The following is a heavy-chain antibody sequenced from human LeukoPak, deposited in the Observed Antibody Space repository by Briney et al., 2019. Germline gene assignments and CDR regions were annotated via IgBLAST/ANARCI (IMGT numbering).Heavy chain of an antibody. Sequence: PGGSLRLSCAASGFTFSDYYMSWIRQAPGGGLEGVSYISSSSSYTNYADSVKGRFTISRDNAKNSLYLQMNSLRAEDTAVYYCARVGRMRIAVAGARAFDIWGQGTMVTVSS. J-gene: IGHJ3*02. CDR2: ISSSSSYT. CDR3: ARVGRMRIAVAGARAFDI. CDR1: GFTFSDYY. D-gene: IGHD6-19*01. V-gene: IGHV3-11*06.